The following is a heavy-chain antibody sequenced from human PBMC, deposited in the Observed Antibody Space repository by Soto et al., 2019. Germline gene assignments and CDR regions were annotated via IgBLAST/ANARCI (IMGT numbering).Heavy chain of an antibody. J-gene: IGHJ3*01. CDR3: GRDPNDDFIGAFNF. V-gene: IGHV3-23*01. Sequence: GGSLRLSCAVSGFTLINYDMTWVRQAPGKGLEWVSSIRCSGAVSYSADSVKGRITISRDSSKNTLYLQMTSLGAEDTAIYYCGRDPNDDFIGAFNFWGQGTMVTVSS. CDR1: GFTLINYD. D-gene: IGHD4-17*01. CDR2: IRCSGAVS.